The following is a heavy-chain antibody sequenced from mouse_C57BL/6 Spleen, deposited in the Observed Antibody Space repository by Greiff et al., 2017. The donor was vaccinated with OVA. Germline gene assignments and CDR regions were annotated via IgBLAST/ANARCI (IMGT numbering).Heavy chain of an antibody. V-gene: IGHV5-9-1*02. Sequence: EVKLMESGEGLVKPGGSLKLSCAASGFTFSSYAMSWVRQTPEKRLEWVAYISSGGDYIYYADTVKGRFTISRDNARNTLYLQMSSLKSEDTAMYYCTRDEGTYYAMDYWGPGTSVTVSS. J-gene: IGHJ4*01. CDR1: GFTFSSYA. CDR2: ISSGGDYI. CDR3: TRDEGTYYAMDY. D-gene: IGHD3-3*01.